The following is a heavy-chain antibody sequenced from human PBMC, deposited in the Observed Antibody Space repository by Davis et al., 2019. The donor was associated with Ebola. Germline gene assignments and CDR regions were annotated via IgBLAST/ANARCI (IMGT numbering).Heavy chain of an antibody. D-gene: IGHD6-6*01. CDR3: ARSKYSSSLYYFDY. CDR1: GGSISSYY. CDR2: IHYSGST. Sequence: SETLSLTCTVSGGSISSYYWSWIRQPPGKGLEWIGYIHYSGSTNYNPPLKSRVTISVDTSKNQFSLKLSSVTAADTAVYYCARSKYSSSLYYFDYWGQGTLVTVSS. V-gene: IGHV4-59*08. J-gene: IGHJ4*02.